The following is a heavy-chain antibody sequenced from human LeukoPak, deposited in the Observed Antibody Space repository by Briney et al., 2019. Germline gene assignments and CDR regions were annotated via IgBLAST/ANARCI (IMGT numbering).Heavy chain of an antibody. Sequence: PGGSLRLSCAASGFTFSSYEMNWVRQAPGKGLEWVSYISSSGSTIYYADSVKGRFTISRDNAKNSLYLQMNSLRAEDTAVYYCAGDGTVRGVTHFDYWGQGTLVTVSS. V-gene: IGHV3-48*03. CDR2: ISSSGSTI. J-gene: IGHJ4*02. CDR3: AGDGTVRGVTHFDY. CDR1: GFTFSSYE. D-gene: IGHD3-10*01.